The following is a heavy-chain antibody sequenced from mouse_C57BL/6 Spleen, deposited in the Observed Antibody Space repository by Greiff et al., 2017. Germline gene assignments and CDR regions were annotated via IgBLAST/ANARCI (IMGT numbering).Heavy chain of an antibody. V-gene: IGHV5-16*01. D-gene: IGHD1-1*01. CDR2: INYDGSSP. CDR3: ARGEIYYYGSSGFDY. CDR1: GFTFSDYY. Sequence: EVKVVESEGGLVQPGSSMKLSCTASGFTFSDYYMAWVRQVPEKGLEWVANINYDGSSPYYLDSLKSRFIISRDHAKNILYLQMSSLKSEDTATYYCARGEIYYYGSSGFDYWGQGTTLTVSS. J-gene: IGHJ2*01.